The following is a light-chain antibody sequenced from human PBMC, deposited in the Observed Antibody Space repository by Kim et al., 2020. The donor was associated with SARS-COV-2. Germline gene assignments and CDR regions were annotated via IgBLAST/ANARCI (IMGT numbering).Light chain of an antibody. J-gene: IGKJ1*01. CDR1: QGVGSQ. CDR3: QQRRYWPVT. Sequence: EVVLTQSPATLSLSPGERATLSRRASQGVGSQLAWYQQKPGQAPRLVFYDASNRATDIPARFSGSGSGTDFTLTISSLEPEDFAVYFCQQRRYWPVTFGQGTKVDIK. CDR2: DAS. V-gene: IGKV3-11*01.